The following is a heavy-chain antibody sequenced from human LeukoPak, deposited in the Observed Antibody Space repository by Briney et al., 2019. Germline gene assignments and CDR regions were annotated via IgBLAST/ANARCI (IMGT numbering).Heavy chain of an antibody. CDR1: GFTFSSYW. CDR2: IKQDGSEK. J-gene: IGHJ4*02. Sequence: EAGGSLRLSCAASGFTFSSYWMSWVRQAPGKGLEWVANIKQDGSEKYYVDSVKGRFTISRDNAKNSLYLQMNSLRAEDTAVYYCARGVLGDFWSGYYVAYWGQGTLVTVSS. D-gene: IGHD3-3*01. CDR3: ARGVLGDFWSGYYVAY. V-gene: IGHV3-7*01.